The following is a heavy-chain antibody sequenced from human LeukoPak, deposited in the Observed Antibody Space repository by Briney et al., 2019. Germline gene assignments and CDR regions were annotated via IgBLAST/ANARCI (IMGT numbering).Heavy chain of an antibody. V-gene: IGHV3-30-3*01. D-gene: IGHD5-12*01. CDR3: ARELGVATTNHDAFDI. CDR2: ISYDGSNK. CDR1: GFTFSSYA. J-gene: IGHJ3*02. Sequence: PGRSLRLSCAASGFTFSSYAMHWVRQAPGKGLEWVAVISYDGSNKYYADSVKGRFTISRDNSKNTLYLQMNSLRAEDTAVYYCARELGVATTNHDAFDIWGQGTMVTVSS.